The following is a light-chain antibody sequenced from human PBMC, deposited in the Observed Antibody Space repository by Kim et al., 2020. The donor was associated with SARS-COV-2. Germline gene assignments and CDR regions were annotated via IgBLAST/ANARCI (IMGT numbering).Light chain of an antibody. CDR1: QSVLHSSKNKSY. CDR3: QQYYTTPHT. J-gene: IGKJ2*01. V-gene: IGKV4-1*01. Sequence: RATINCRSSQSVLHSSKNKSYLAWYQQQPGQPPKLLIYWASTRESGVPDRFSGNGSGTDFTLTISSLQAEDVAIYYCQQYYTTPHTFGQGTKLEI. CDR2: WAS.